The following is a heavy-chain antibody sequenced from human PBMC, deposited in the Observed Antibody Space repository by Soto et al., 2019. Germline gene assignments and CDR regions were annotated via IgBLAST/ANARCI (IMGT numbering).Heavy chain of an antibody. CDR3: AKGRGSGWAWYFDN. Sequence: EVRLLEAGGGLKQPGGSLRLSCAASGFTFKESAMNWVRQAPGKGLEWVASISDTGASTWYAESVRGRLSTSGDNSKNPLYLQLNRLRGEDTAVYYCAKGRGSGWAWYFDNWGQGTLVTVAS. V-gene: IGHV3-23*01. CDR1: GFTFKESA. CDR2: ISDTGAST. D-gene: IGHD6-19*01. J-gene: IGHJ4*02.